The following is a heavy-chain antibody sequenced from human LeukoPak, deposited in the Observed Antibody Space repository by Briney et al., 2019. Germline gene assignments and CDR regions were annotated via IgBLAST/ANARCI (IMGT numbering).Heavy chain of an antibody. Sequence: GASVKVSCKASGYTFTSYGISWVRQAPGQGLEWMGWISAYNGNTNYAQKLQGRVTMTTDTSTSTAYMELRSLRSDDTAVYYCAGDLQVTMVRGVIIGVRGNNWFDPWGQGTLVTVSS. V-gene: IGHV1-18*01. CDR1: GYTFTSYG. D-gene: IGHD3-10*01. J-gene: IGHJ5*02. CDR2: ISAYNGNT. CDR3: AGDLQVTMVRGVIIGVRGNNWFDP.